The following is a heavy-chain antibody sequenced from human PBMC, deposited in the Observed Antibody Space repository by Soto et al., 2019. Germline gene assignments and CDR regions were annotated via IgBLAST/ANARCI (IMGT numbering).Heavy chain of an antibody. D-gene: IGHD4-17*01. J-gene: IGHJ1*01. CDR1: GFTFSNAW. Sequence: GSLRLSCAASGFTFSNAWMSWVRQAPGKGLEWVGRIKSKTDGGTTDYAAPVKGRFTISRDDSKNTLYLQMNSLKTEDTAVYYCTTARGTYGAEYFQHWGQGTLVTVSS. CDR2: IKSKTDGGTT. CDR3: TTARGTYGAEYFQH. V-gene: IGHV3-15*01.